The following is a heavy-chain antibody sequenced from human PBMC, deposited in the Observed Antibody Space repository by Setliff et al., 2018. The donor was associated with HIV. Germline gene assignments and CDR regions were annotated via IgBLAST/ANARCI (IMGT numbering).Heavy chain of an antibody. CDR1: GGSISSSSYY. CDR2: IYYRGNT. D-gene: IGHD2-21*02. V-gene: IGHV4-39*01. J-gene: IGHJ4*02. CDR3: ARSSRGSLRDLDY. Sequence: PSETLSLTCTVSGGSISSSSYYWGWIRQPPGKGLEWIGSIYYRGNTYYNPSLKSRVTISVDASKNQFSLRLNSVTVADTAVYFCARSSRGSLRDLDYWGPGTLVTVSS.